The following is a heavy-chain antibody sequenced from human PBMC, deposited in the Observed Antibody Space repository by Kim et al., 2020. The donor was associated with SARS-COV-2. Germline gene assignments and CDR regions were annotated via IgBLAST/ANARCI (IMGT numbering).Heavy chain of an antibody. CDR1: GFTFDDYA. CDR3: AKGGRYSYGRDLFDY. V-gene: IGHV3-9*01. J-gene: IGHJ4*02. D-gene: IGHD5-18*01. Sequence: GGSLRLSCAASGFTFDDYAMHWVRQAPGKGLEWVSGISWNSGSIGYADFVKGRFTISRDNAKNSLYLQMNSLRAEDTALYYCAKGGRYSYGRDLFDYWGQGTLVTVSS. CDR2: ISWNSGSI.